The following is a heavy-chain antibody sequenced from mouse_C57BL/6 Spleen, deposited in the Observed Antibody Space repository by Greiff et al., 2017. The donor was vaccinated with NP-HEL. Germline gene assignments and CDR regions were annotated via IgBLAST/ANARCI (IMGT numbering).Heavy chain of an antibody. J-gene: IGHJ4*01. CDR3: ARASDGLMDY. Sequence: EVKLMESGPGLVKPSQSLSLTCSVTGYSITSGYYWNWIRQFPGNKLEWMGYISYDGSNNYNPSLKNRISITRDTSKNQFFLKLNSVTTEDTATYYCARASDGLMDYWGQGTSVTVSS. CDR2: ISYDGSN. CDR1: GYSITSGYY. V-gene: IGHV3-6*01. D-gene: IGHD2-3*01.